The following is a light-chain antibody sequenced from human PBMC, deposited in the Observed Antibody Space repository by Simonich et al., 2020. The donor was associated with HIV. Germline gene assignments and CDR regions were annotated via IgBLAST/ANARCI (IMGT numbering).Light chain of an antibody. CDR3: AAWDDSLNAWV. Sequence: QSVLTQPPSASGTPGQRVTISCSGRSSNFGSNTVNWYQQLPGTAPKLLIDSNNQRPSGVPDRFSGSKSGPSASLAISGLQSEDEADYYCAAWDDSLNAWVFGGGTKLTVL. CDR2: SNN. J-gene: IGLJ3*02. CDR1: SSNFGSNT. V-gene: IGLV1-44*01.